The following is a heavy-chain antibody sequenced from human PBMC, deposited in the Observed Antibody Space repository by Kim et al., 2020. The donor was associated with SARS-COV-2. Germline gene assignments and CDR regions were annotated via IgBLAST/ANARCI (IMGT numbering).Heavy chain of an antibody. D-gene: IGHD3-10*01. V-gene: IGHV3-9*01. CDR3: AKVWARGRLGNRVAFDI. CDR1: GFTFDDYA. CDR2: ISWNSGSI. Sequence: GGSLRLSCAASGFTFDDYAMHWVRQAPGKGLEWVSGISWNSGSIGYADSVKGRFTISRDNAKNSLYLQMNSLRAEDTALYYCAKVWARGRLGNRVAFDIWGQGTMVTVSS. J-gene: IGHJ3*02.